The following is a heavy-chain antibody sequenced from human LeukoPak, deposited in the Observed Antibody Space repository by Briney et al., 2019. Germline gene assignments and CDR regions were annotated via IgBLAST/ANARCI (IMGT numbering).Heavy chain of an antibody. V-gene: IGHV3-30*18. J-gene: IGHJ4*02. Sequence: GGPLRLLCAPPGHPLSSYGMHCVRQAPGKRLQGVPVISYDGSNKYYADSVKGRFTISRDNSKNTLCLQMNSLRAEDTAVYYCAKDVGGYSGYEDYWGEGTLVTVSS. CDR3: AKDVGGYSGYEDY. CDR1: GHPLSSYG. CDR2: ISYDGSNK. D-gene: IGHD5-12*01.